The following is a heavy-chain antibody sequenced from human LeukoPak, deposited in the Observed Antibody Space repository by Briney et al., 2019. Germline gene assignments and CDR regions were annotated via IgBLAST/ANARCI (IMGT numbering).Heavy chain of an antibody. CDR1: GGSISISSSY. CDR2: IHYSGNT. CDR3: ARPRLLDKYSGSYPHYFDY. D-gene: IGHD1-26*01. Sequence: SETLSLTCTVSGGSISISSSYWGWIRQPPGKGLEWIGSIHYSGNTFYNPSLKSRVTISLDTSKNHFSLKLHSVTAADTAVYYCARPRLLDKYSGSYPHYFDYWGQGTLVTVSS. J-gene: IGHJ4*02. V-gene: IGHV4-39*07.